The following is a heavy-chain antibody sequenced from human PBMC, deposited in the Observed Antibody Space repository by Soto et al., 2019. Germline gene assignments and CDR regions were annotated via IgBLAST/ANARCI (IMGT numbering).Heavy chain of an antibody. CDR1: GLSFDLYA. D-gene: IGHD1-7*01. V-gene: IGHV3-9*01. Sequence: GGSLRLSCEASGLSFDLYAMHWVRQVPGRGLEWVAGISWDSSGLDYAASVRGRFTVSRDNAKASLYLHMNSLRAEDTALYHCAKQIHWKYHTFDMWGQGKTVTVSS. CDR2: ISWDSSGL. J-gene: IGHJ3*02. CDR3: AKQIHWKYHTFDM.